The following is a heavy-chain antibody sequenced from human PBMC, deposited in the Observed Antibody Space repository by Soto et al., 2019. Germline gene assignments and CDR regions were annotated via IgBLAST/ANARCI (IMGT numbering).Heavy chain of an antibody. CDR2: INPSGGST. D-gene: IGHD2-21*02. V-gene: IGHV1-46*01. CDR1: GYTYTIYY. J-gene: IGHJ4*02. Sequence: ASVKVACQASGYTYTIYYMHWGRQAPGQGLEWMGIINPSGGSTSYAQKFQGRVTMTRDTSTSTVYMELSSLRSEDTAVYYCASHGGNSRMVVYWGQGTLVTAPQ. CDR3: ASHGGNSRMVVY.